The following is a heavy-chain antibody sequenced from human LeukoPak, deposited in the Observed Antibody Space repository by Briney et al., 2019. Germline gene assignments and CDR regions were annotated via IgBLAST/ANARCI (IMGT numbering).Heavy chain of an antibody. Sequence: GGSLRLSCAASGFTVSSNYMSWVRQAPGKGLEWVSVIYSGGSTYYADSVKGRFTISRDNAKNSLYLQMNSLRAEDTAVYYCARVDYDSSGYHFDYWGQGTLVTVSS. CDR1: GFTVSSNY. V-gene: IGHV3-53*01. CDR3: ARVDYDSSGYHFDY. D-gene: IGHD3-22*01. J-gene: IGHJ4*02. CDR2: IYSGGST.